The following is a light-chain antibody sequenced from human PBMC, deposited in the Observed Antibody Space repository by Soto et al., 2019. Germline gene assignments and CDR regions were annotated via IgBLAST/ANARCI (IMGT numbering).Light chain of an antibody. Sequence: DIQMTQSPASLSASVGDRVTITCRASQSISSYLNWYQQKPWKAPKLLIYAASSLPSGVPSRFSGSGSGTEFTLTISSLQPEDFATYYCQQRDSTPLTFGGGTKVEIK. CDR2: AAS. V-gene: IGKV1-39*01. CDR1: QSISSY. CDR3: QQRDSTPLT. J-gene: IGKJ4*01.